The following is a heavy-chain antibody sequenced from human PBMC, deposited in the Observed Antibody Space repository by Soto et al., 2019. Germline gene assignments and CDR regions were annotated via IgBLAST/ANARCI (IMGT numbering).Heavy chain of an antibody. CDR1: GFTFSTYA. Sequence: PGGSLRLSCAASGFTFSTYAMSWFRQAPGEGLEWVSAIVNTGDTTYYTDSVKGRFTISRDNSRNTVYLQMNSLRAEDTAVYYCAKEITGGGAFDYWGQGTLVTVSS. V-gene: IGHV3-23*01. CDR2: IVNTGDTT. J-gene: IGHJ4*02. CDR3: AKEITGGGAFDY. D-gene: IGHD3-16*01.